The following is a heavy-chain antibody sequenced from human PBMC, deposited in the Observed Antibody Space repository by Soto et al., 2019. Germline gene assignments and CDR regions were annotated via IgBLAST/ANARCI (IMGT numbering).Heavy chain of an antibody. CDR1: GFTFSSYG. CDR3: AKASRIVVVTAPYDY. Sequence: QVQLVESGGGVVQPGRSLRLSCAASGFTFSSYGMHWVRQAPGKGLEWVAVISYDGSNKYYADSVKGRFTISRDNSKNTLYLQKNSLRAEDKAVYYCAKASRIVVVTAPYDYWGQGTLVTVSS. D-gene: IGHD2-21*02. CDR2: ISYDGSNK. J-gene: IGHJ4*02. V-gene: IGHV3-30*18.